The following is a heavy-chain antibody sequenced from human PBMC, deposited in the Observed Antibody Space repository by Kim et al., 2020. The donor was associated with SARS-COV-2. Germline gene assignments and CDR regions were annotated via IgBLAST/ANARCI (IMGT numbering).Heavy chain of an antibody. V-gene: IGHV4-31*03. CDR1: GGSISSGGYY. J-gene: IGHJ2*01. CDR3: ARDSTQYYDILTGYSRYWYFDL. CDR2: IYYSGST. D-gene: IGHD3-9*01. Sequence: SETLSLTCTVSGGSISSGGYYWSWIRQHPGKGLEWIGYIYYSGSTYYNPSLKSRVTISVDTSKNQFSLKLSSVTAADTAVYYCARDSTQYYDILTGYSRYWYFDLWGRGTLVTVSS.